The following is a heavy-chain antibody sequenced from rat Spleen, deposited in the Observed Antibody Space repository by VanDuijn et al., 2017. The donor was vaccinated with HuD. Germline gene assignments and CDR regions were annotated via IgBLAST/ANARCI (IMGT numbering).Heavy chain of an antibody. V-gene: IGHV3-3*01. CDR1: GHSIASSYR. D-gene: IGHD1-1*01. Sequence: EVQLQESGPGLVKPSQSLSLTCSVTGHSIASSYRWNWIRKFPGNKLEWMGYINSAGSPNYNPSLKSRISITRDTSKNQFFLQVNSVTTEDTATYFCARWDYYSPRWYFDFWGPGTMVTVSS. CDR3: ARWDYYSPRWYFDF. J-gene: IGHJ1*01. CDR2: INSAGSP.